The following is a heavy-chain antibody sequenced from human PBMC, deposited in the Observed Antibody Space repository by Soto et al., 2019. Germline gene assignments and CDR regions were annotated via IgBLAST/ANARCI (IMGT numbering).Heavy chain of an antibody. J-gene: IGHJ4*02. CDR3: ASRDPGTSVDY. CDR1: GGSFTSNNW. Sequence: SETLSLTCAVPGGSFTSNNWWTWVRQPPGQGLEWIGEIYRTGSTNYNPSLKSRVTISLDKSENQFSLKVTSLTAADTAVYYCASRDPGTSVDYWGQGTLVTVSS. CDR2: IYRTGST. V-gene: IGHV4-4*02. D-gene: IGHD1-7*01.